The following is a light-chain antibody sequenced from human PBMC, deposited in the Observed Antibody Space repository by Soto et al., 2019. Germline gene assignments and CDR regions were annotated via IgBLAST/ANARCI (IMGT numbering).Light chain of an antibody. Sequence: DIQMTQSPPSLSASVGDRVTITCRASEGINNCLAWFQQQPGKAPKPLIYATSTLQSGVPSRFTGSGSGTEFTLTITSLQPEDFVTYYCQQYNSYPWTFGQGTKVDIK. CDR3: QQYNSYPWT. CDR2: ATS. CDR1: EGINNC. V-gene: IGKV1-16*01. J-gene: IGKJ1*01.